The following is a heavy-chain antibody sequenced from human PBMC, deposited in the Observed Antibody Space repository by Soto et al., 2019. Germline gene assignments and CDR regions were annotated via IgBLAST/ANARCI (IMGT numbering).Heavy chain of an antibody. CDR3: ARDLLATTRFDY. J-gene: IGHJ4*02. CDR2: IIPIFGTA. CDR1: GGTFSIYA. D-gene: IGHD5-12*01. V-gene: IGHV1-69*13. Sequence: SVKVSCKASGGTFSIYAISWVRQAPGQGLEWMGGIIPIFGTANYAQKFQGRVTITADESTSTAYMELSSLRSEDTAVYYCARDLLATTRFDYWGQGTLVTVSS.